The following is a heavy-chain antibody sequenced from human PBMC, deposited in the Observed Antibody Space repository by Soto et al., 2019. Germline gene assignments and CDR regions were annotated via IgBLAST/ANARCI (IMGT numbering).Heavy chain of an antibody. CDR2: ISWDGGST. Sequence: EVQLVESGGVVVQPGGSLRLSCAASGFTFDDYTMHWVRQAPGKGLEWVSLISWDGGSTYYADSVKGRFTISRDNSKNSLYLQMNSLRTEDTALYYCAKEVFIGYYYYYGMDVWGQGTTVTVSS. CDR1: GFTFDDYT. CDR3: AKEVFIGYYYYYGMDV. D-gene: IGHD1-26*01. V-gene: IGHV3-43*01. J-gene: IGHJ6*02.